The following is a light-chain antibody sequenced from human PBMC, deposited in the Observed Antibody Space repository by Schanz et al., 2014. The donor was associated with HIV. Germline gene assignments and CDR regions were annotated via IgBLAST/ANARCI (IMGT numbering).Light chain of an antibody. CDR1: SSTIGAGYD. CDR3: QSFDKSVSAVV. J-gene: IGLJ2*01. CDR2: ENN. V-gene: IGLV1-40*01. Sequence: QSVLTQPPSVSGAPGQRITISCTGSSSTIGAGYDVHWYQQVPGTAPKLLIYENNHRPSGVPDRISGSRSATSASLAITGLQAEDEAIYYCQSFDKSVSAVVFGGGTKLTVL.